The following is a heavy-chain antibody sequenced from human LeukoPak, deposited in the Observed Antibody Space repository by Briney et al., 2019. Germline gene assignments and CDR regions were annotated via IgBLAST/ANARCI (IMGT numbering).Heavy chain of an antibody. CDR3: ARSQSSSLIDY. J-gene: IGHJ4*02. V-gene: IGHV3-33*01. CDR2: IWYDGSSK. D-gene: IGHD6-13*01. Sequence: PGGSLRLSCAASGFSFSAYGVHWVRQASGKGLEWVAVIWYDGSSKDYADSVKGRFTLSRDNSKNTLYLQMNSLTVEDTAVYYCARSQSSSLIDYWGQGTLVTVSS. CDR1: GFSFSAYG.